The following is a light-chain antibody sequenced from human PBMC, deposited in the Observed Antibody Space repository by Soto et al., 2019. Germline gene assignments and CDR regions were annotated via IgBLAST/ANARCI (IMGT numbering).Light chain of an antibody. J-gene: IGKJ1*01. Sequence: DIQMTQSPSTLSASVGDRFTITCRSSQSLSTWLAWYQQKPGQAPKLLIYKASSLESGVPSRFSGSGSWTEFTLTISSLQPDDFATYFCQQYNSFPWTFSQRTKVEIK. V-gene: IGKV1-5*03. CDR2: KAS. CDR1: QSLSTW. CDR3: QQYNSFPWT.